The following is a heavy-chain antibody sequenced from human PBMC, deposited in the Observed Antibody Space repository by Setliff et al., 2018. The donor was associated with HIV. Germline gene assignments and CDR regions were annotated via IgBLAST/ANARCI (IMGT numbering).Heavy chain of an antibody. CDR3: ITDPEGTIVVKE. CDR2: IKSETDGGTT. CDR1: DFTFKNAW. D-gene: IGHD2-21*01. V-gene: IGHV3-15*05. J-gene: IGHJ6*04. Sequence: GALKISCATADFTFKNAWMTWVRQAPGKGLEWVGRIKSETDGGTTDYAAPVKGRFTVSRDDASETVYLQMTSLKREDSGVYYCITDPEGTIVVKEWGKGTTVTVSS.